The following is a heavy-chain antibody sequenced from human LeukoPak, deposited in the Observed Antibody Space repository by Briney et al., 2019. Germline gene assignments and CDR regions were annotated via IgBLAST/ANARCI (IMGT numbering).Heavy chain of an antibody. CDR2: IYYSGST. CDR1: GGSISSGSYY. D-gene: IGHD1-14*01. J-gene: IGHJ4*02. CDR3: ARAPEYGLYYFDY. V-gene: IGHV4-39*07. Sequence: SETLSLTCTVSGGSISSGSYYWGWIRQPPGKGLEWIGSIYYSGSTYYNPSLKSRVTISVDTSKNPFSLKLSSVTAADTAVYYCARAPEYGLYYFDYWGQGTLVIVSS.